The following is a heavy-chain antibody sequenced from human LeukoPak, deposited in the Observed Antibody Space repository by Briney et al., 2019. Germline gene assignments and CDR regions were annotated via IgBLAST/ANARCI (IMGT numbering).Heavy chain of an antibody. D-gene: IGHD3-10*01. CDR1: GGSFSGYY. V-gene: IGHV4-34*01. CDR3: ARLTYGSGRRWTLDY. CDR2: INHSGST. J-gene: IGHJ4*02. Sequence: PSETLSLTCAVYGGSFSGYYWSWIRQPPGKGLEWIGEINHSGSTNYNPSLKSRVTISVDTSKSQFSLKLSSVTAADTAVYYCARLTYGSGRRWTLDYWGQGTLVTVSS.